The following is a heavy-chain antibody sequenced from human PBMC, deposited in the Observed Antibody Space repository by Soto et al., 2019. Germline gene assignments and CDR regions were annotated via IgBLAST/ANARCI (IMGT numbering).Heavy chain of an antibody. Sequence: SETLSLTCAVSGYSISSGYYWGWIRQPPGEGLEWIGSIYHSGSTYYNPSLKSRVTISVDTSKNQFSLKLSSVTAADTAVYYCARDEGTILYSSSWSLGLYSWFDPWGQGTLVTVSS. CDR1: GYSISSGYY. CDR3: ARDEGTILYSSSWSLGLYSWFDP. CDR2: IYHSGST. V-gene: IGHV4-38-2*02. D-gene: IGHD6-13*01. J-gene: IGHJ5*02.